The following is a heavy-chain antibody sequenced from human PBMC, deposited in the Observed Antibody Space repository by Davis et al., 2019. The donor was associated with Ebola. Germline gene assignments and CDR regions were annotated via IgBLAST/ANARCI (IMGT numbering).Heavy chain of an antibody. Sequence: GESLKISCAASGFTFSNYGMSWARQAPGKGLEWVSSISGSGSRIYYADSVKGRFTISRDNSKNTLYLQMNSLRAEDTAVYYCAKGGGLRNSFDYWGQGTLVTVSS. CDR2: ISGSGSRI. CDR3: AKGGGLRNSFDY. J-gene: IGHJ4*02. CDR1: GFTFSNYG. D-gene: IGHD1-14*01. V-gene: IGHV3-23*01.